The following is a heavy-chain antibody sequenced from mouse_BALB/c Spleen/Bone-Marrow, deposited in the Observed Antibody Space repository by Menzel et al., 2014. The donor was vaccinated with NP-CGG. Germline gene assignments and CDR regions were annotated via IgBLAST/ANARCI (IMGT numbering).Heavy chain of an antibody. Sequence: VTLNESGAELVKPGASVKLSCTASGFNIKDTYMHWVKQRPEQGLEWIGRIDPANGNTKYDPKFQGKATITADTSSNTAYLQLSSLTSEDTAVYFCARRAARATGFAYWGQGTLVTVSA. CDR3: ARRAARATGFAY. CDR2: IDPANGNT. J-gene: IGHJ3*01. CDR1: GFNIKDTY. V-gene: IGHV14-3*02. D-gene: IGHD3-1*01.